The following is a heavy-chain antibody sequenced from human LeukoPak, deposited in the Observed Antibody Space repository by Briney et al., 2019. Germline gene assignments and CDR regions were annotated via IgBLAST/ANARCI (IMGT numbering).Heavy chain of an antibody. J-gene: IGHJ6*02. D-gene: IGHD6-13*01. CDR3: ARDRGFLRSSSWYSYYYGMDV. CDR2: ISSSSSTI. Sequence: TGGSLRLSCAASGFTFSSYSMNWVRQAPGKGLEWVSYISSSSSTIYYADSVKGRFTISRDNAKNSLYLQMNSLRAEDTAVYYCARDRGFLRSSSWYSYYYGMDVWGQGTTVTVSS. CDR1: GFTFSSYS. V-gene: IGHV3-48*04.